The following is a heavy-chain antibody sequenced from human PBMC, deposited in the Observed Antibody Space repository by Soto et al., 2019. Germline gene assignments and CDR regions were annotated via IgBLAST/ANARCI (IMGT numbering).Heavy chain of an antibody. J-gene: IGHJ6*02. D-gene: IGHD3-10*01. Sequence: PGEGLVWIPSIYYTESTYYNPSLKSRVTMSVDTSNSQFSLQLSSVTAADTAVYFCARHETELATGAYGFDVWGPGTSVTVSS. V-gene: IGHV4-39*01. CDR2: IYYTEST. CDR3: ARHETELATGAYGFDV.